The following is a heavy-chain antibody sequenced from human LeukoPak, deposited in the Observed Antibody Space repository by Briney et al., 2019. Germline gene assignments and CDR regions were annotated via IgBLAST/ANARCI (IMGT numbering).Heavy chain of an antibody. Sequence: GGSLRLSCAASGFTFSSSAMSWVRQAPGKGLEWVSTISPSGGSTFYADSVKGRFTISRDNPKNTLYLQMNSLRVEDTAVYFCAKDMATIQSLDYWGQGTLVTVSS. V-gene: IGHV3-23*01. CDR2: ISPSGGST. CDR3: AKDMATIQSLDY. J-gene: IGHJ4*02. D-gene: IGHD5-24*01. CDR1: GFTFSSSA.